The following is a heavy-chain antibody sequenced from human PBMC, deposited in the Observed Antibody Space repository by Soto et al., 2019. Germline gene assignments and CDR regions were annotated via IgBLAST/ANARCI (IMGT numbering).Heavy chain of an antibody. CDR1: GYPFTSYY. CDR3: ARRKERSGPHYFDY. D-gene: IGHD6-25*01. CDR2: LNPTGGST. J-gene: IGHJ4*02. Sequence: GASVKVSCKASGYPFTSYYMHWLRQAPGQGLEWMGVLNPTGGSTGYAQKFQGRVTVTRNTSISTVYMELSGLRPDDTAVYYCARRKERSGPHYFDYWGQGSQVTVSS. V-gene: IGHV1-46*01.